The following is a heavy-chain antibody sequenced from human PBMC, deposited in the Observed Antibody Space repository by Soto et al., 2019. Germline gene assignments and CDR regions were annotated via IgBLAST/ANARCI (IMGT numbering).Heavy chain of an antibody. CDR2: IYYSGST. CDR3: ARLSVLGYCSGGSCYSGWFDP. V-gene: IGHV4-39*01. D-gene: IGHD2-15*01. CDR1: GGSISSSSYY. J-gene: IGHJ5*02. Sequence: QLQLQESGPGLVKPSETLSLTCTVSGGSISSSSYYWGWIRQPPGKGLEWIGSIYYSGSTYYNPSLKSRVTISVDTSKNQFSLKLGSVTAADTAVYYCARLSVLGYCSGGSCYSGWFDPWGQGTLVTVSS.